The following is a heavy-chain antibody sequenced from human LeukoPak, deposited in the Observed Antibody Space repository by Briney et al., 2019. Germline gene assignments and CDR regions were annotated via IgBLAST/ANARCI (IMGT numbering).Heavy chain of an antibody. CDR2: IYTSGST. D-gene: IGHD3-10*01. CDR3: ARETPYYSIQDY. V-gene: IGHV4-61*02. Sequence: SETLSLTCTVSGGSISSSSYYWSWIRQPAGKGLEWIGRIYTSGSTNYNPSLKSRVTMSVDTSKNQFSLNLSSVTAADTAVYYCARETPYYSIQDYWGQGTLVTVSS. J-gene: IGHJ4*02. CDR1: GGSISSSSYY.